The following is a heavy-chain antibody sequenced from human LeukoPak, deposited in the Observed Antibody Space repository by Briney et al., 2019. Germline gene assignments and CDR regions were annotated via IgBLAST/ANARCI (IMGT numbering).Heavy chain of an antibody. V-gene: IGHV3-20*04. D-gene: IGHD3-22*01. CDR3: ANTYYYDSSTCG. Sequence: GGSLRLSCAASGFAFDDYGMSWVRQAPGKGLEWVSGINWNGGSTGYADSVKGRFTISRDNAKNSLYLQMNSLRAEDTAVYYCANTYYYDSSTCGWGQGTLVTVSS. CDR1: GFAFDDYG. CDR2: INWNGGST. J-gene: IGHJ4*02.